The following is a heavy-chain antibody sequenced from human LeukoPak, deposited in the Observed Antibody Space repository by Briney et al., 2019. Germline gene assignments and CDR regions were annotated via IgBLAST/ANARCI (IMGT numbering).Heavy chain of an antibody. CDR1: GSTFSSYG. D-gene: IGHD2-21*02. V-gene: IGHV3-30*18. J-gene: IGHJ4*02. CDR3: ANLAYCGGDCYSYFDY. Sequence: GGSLRLSCAASGSTFSSYGMHWVRQAPGKGLEWVAVISYDGSNKYYADSVKGRFTISRDNSKNTLYLQMNSLRAEDTAVYYCANLAYCGGDCYSYFDYWGQGTLVTVSS. CDR2: ISYDGSNK.